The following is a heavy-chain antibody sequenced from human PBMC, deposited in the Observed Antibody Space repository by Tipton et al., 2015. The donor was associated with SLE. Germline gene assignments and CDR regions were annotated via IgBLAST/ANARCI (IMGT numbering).Heavy chain of an antibody. CDR1: GGSISSSSYY. CDR3: ARRARSLGWFDP. V-gene: IGHV4-39*01. Sequence: TLSLTCTVSGGSISSSSYYWGWIRQPPGKGLEWIGSIYYSGSTYYNPSLKSRVTISVDTSKNQFSLKLSSVTAADTAVYYCARRARSLGWFDPWGQGTLVTVSS. CDR2: IYYSGST. J-gene: IGHJ5*02. D-gene: IGHD1-26*01.